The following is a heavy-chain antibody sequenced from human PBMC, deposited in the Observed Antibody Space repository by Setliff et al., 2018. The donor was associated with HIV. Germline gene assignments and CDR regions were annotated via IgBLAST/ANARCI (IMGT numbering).Heavy chain of an antibody. J-gene: IGHJ4*02. CDR2: INHSGST. V-gene: IGHV4-34*01. Sequence: SETLSLTCAVYGGSFSGYYWSWIRQPPGKGLEWIGEINHSGSTNYNPSLKSRVTISVDTSKKQFSLKLSSVTAADTAVYYCARRPYYFDYWGQGPLVTGLL. CDR3: ARRPYYFDY. CDR1: GGSFSGYY.